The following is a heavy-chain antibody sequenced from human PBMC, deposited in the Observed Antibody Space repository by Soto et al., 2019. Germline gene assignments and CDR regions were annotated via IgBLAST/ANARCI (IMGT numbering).Heavy chain of an antibody. V-gene: IGHV3-49*04. CDR1: GFTFGDYA. CDR2: IRSKAYGGTT. D-gene: IGHD6-19*01. Sequence: EVQLVESGGGLVQPGRSLRLSCTASGFTFGDYAMSWVRQAPGKGLEWVGFIRSKAYGGTTEYAASVKGRFTISRDDSKSIAYLQMNSLKTEDTAVYYCTREEGAVAAYFDYWGQGTLVTVSS. J-gene: IGHJ4*02. CDR3: TREEGAVAAYFDY.